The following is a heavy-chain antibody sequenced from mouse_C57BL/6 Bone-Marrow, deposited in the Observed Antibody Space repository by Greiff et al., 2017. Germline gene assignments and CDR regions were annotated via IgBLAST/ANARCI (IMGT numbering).Heavy chain of an antibody. Sequence: QVQLQQPGAELVRPGTSVKLSCKASGYTFTSYWMHWVKQRPGQGLEWIGVIDPSDSYTNYNQKFKGKATLTVDTSSSTAYMQLSSLTSEDSAVYYCARTGLRKGNYFDYWGQGTTLTVSS. D-gene: IGHD4-1*01. CDR1: GYTFTSYW. J-gene: IGHJ2*01. CDR2: IDPSDSYT. CDR3: ARTGLRKGNYFDY. V-gene: IGHV1-59*01.